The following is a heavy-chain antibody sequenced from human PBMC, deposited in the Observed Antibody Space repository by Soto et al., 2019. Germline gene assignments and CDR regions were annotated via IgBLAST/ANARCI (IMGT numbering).Heavy chain of an antibody. CDR2: IIPIFGTA. CDR3: ARMSPTNSGSYYWELRGAFDI. V-gene: IGHV1-69*12. D-gene: IGHD1-26*01. J-gene: IGHJ3*02. CDR1: GGTFSSYA. Sequence: QVQLVQSGAEVKKPGSSVKVSYKASGGTFSSYAISWVRQAPGQGLEWMGGIIPIFGTANSAQKFQGRVTITADESTSTAYMELSSLRSEDTAVYYCARMSPTNSGSYYWELRGAFDIWGQGTMVTVSS.